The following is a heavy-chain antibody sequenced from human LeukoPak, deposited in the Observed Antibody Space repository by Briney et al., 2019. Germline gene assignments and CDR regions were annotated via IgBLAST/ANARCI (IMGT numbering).Heavy chain of an antibody. CDR3: ARALRARYFDL. J-gene: IGHJ2*01. Sequence: PSETLSLTCTVSGGSISSYYWSWIRQPPGKGLEWIGYIYYSGSTYYNPSLKGRVTISVDTSKNQFSLKLSSVTAADTAVYYCARALRARYFDLWGRGTLVTVSS. V-gene: IGHV4-59*08. CDR2: IYYSGST. CDR1: GGSISSYY.